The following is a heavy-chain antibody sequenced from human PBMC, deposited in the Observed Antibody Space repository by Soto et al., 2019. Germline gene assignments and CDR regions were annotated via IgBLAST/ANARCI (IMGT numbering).Heavy chain of an antibody. V-gene: IGHV1-18*01. CDR1: GYTFTSYG. J-gene: IGHJ4*02. CDR3: ARWDYIWGSYRPPGDY. Sequence: ASVKVSCKASGYTFTSYGISWVRQAPGQGLEWMGWISAYNGNTNYAQKLQGRVTMTTDTSTSTAYMELRSLRSDDTAVYYCARWDYIWGSYRPPGDYWGQGTLVTVSS. CDR2: ISAYNGNT. D-gene: IGHD3-16*02.